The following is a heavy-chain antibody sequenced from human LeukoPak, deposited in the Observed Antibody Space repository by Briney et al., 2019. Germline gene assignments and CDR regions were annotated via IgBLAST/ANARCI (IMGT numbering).Heavy chain of an antibody. J-gene: IGHJ4*02. Sequence: GRSLRLSCAASGFTFDDYAMHWVRQAPGKGLEWVSGISWNSGSIGYADSVKGRFTISRDNAKNSLYLQMNSLRAENMALYYCAKSRVATITSGFDYWGQGTLATVSS. CDR1: GFTFDDYA. V-gene: IGHV3-9*03. D-gene: IGHD5-12*01. CDR2: ISWNSGSI. CDR3: AKSRVATITSGFDY.